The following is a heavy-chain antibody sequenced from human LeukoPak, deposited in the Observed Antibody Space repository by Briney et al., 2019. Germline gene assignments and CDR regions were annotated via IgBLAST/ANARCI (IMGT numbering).Heavy chain of an antibody. CDR1: GGSISSYY. J-gene: IGHJ4*02. CDR2: IYYSGST. V-gene: IGHV4-59*08. D-gene: IGHD5-24*01. Sequence: SETLSLTCTVSGGSISSYYWSWIRQPPGKGLEWIGYIYYSGSTDYNPSLKSRVTISVDTSENQFSLKLISVTAADTAVYYCARRDGYNFFHYWGQGTLVTDCS. CDR3: ARRDGYNFFHY.